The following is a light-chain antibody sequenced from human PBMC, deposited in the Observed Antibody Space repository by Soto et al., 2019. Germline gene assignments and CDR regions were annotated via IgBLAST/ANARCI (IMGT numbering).Light chain of an antibody. CDR1: QNVARNY. Sequence: ENVLTQSPGTLSLSPGESATLSCRASQNVARNYLAWFQQRPGQAPRLLIYDASTRATGIPDRFSGSGSGTEFTLTISSLQPDDFATYYCQQYNNYWWTFGQGTKVDIK. CDR3: QQYNNYWWT. J-gene: IGKJ1*01. CDR2: DAS. V-gene: IGKV3-20*01.